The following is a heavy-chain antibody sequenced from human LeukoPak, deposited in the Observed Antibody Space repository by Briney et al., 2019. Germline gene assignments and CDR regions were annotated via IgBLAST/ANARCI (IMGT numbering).Heavy chain of an antibody. CDR2: IDSVGNT. CDR3: IRIRTGEHQYGMDV. J-gene: IGHJ6*02. CDR1: GFPFSSYD. Sequence: GGSLRLSCAASGFPFSSYDMHWVRQATGKGLDWVSAIDSVGNTYYSGSVKGRFTITRENVKNSLYLQMNSLRDGDTALYYCIRIRTGEHQYGMDVWGQGTTVTVSS. D-gene: IGHD7-27*01. V-gene: IGHV3-13*01.